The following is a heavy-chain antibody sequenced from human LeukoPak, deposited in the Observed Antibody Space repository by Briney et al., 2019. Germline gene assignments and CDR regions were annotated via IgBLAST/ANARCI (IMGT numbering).Heavy chain of an antibody. CDR2: IIPVFGTT. CDR3: ARGVRNSGSYYVDY. J-gene: IGHJ4*02. D-gene: IGHD1-26*01. CDR1: GYTFTDHY. V-gene: IGHV1-69*13. Sequence: SVKVSCKALGYTFTDHYFHWLRQAPGQGLEWMGGIIPVFGTTNYAQKFQGRVTITADESATTAYMELRSLRSEDTAVYYCARGVRNSGSYYVDYWGQGTPVTVSS.